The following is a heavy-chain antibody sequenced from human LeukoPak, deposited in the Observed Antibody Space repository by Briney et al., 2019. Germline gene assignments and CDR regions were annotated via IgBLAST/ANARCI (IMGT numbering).Heavy chain of an antibody. D-gene: IGHD6-19*01. Sequence: ASVKVSCKASGYTFTSYAVHWVRRAPGQSLEWMGYINDGDGNTKYSQEFQDKVTMTRDTSISTAYMELSSLRSEDTAIYYCARGAWYNSAYTALHYFDYWGQGTLVTVSS. J-gene: IGHJ4*02. CDR1: GYTFTSYA. CDR2: INDGDGNT. CDR3: ARGAWYNSAYTALHYFDY. V-gene: IGHV1-3*03.